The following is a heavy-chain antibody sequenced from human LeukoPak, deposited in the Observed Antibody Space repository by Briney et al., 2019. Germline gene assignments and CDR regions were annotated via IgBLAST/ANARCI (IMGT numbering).Heavy chain of an antibody. CDR3: ARAHVGRGYCSGGSCSPFDY. CDR1: GYTFTSYG. V-gene: IGHV1-18*01. D-gene: IGHD2-15*01. CDR2: ISAYNGNT. Sequence: GASVKVSCKASGYTFTSYGISWVRQAPGQGLEWMGWISAYNGNTNYAQKLQGRVTMTTDTSTSTAYMELRSLRSDDTAVYYCARAHVGRGYCSGGSCSPFDYWGQGTLVTVSS. J-gene: IGHJ4*02.